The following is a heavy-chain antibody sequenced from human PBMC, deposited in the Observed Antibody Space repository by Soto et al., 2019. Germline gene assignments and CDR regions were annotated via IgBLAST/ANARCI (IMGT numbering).Heavy chain of an antibody. CDR2: IDHTGST. D-gene: IGHD3-16*02. Sequence: LSLTCTVSGVTVSSDVYYWSWIRQPPGKGLEWIGNIDHTGSTYYSPSLKSRVDISLDRSTNQFSLRLSSVTAADTAVYYCARYRFSGTKWSNFDYWGQGTLVTVSS. CDR3: ARYRFSGTKWSNFDY. J-gene: IGHJ4*02. V-gene: IGHV4-31*03. CDR1: GVTVSSDVYY.